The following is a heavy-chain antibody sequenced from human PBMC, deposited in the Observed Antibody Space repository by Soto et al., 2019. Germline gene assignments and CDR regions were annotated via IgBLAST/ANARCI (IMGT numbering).Heavy chain of an antibody. J-gene: IGHJ5*02. CDR1: GFTFSSYS. CDR3: AGASRRDGYNLDDH. D-gene: IGHD5-12*01. V-gene: IGHV3-21*01. CDR2: IDSSSSYI. Sequence: EVQLVESGGGLVKPGGSLRLSCAASGFTFSSYSMNWVRQAPGKALEWVSSIDSSSSYIYYADSGKGRFTISRDNAKNSLYEQINSLRAENTAVYYCAGASRRDGYNLDDHWGHGTLVTVSS.